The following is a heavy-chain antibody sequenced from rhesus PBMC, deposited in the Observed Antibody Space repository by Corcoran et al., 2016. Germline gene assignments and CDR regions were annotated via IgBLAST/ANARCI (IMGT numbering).Heavy chain of an antibody. D-gene: IGHD4-23*01. CDR2: ISESGGTK. Sequence: EVQLVESGGGLVKPGGSLRLSCVASGFTFSSYDMHWVRQAPGKGMVWVSVISESGGTKYYANSGKGRFTISRDNAKNSLFLQMTSLRAEDTAVYYCTRSNPYYYYGLDSWGQGVVVTVSS. CDR1: GFTFSSYD. J-gene: IGHJ6*01. CDR3: TRSNPYYYYGLDS. V-gene: IGHV3-100*02.